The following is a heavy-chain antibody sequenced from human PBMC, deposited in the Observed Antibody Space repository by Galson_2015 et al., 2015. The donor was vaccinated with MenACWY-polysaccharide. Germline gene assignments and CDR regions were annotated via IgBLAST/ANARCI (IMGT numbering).Heavy chain of an antibody. Sequence: SLRLSCAASGFSLGAWYMSWIRQAPGKGLEWLSYIGKSGDSIYYGDSVKGRFAISRDNAKNSLYLRLNSLEVEDTAIYYCARGHYGLDVWGQGTTVTVSS. V-gene: IGHV3-11*01. J-gene: IGHJ6*02. CDR2: IGKSGDSI. CDR1: GFSLGAWY. CDR3: ARGHYGLDV.